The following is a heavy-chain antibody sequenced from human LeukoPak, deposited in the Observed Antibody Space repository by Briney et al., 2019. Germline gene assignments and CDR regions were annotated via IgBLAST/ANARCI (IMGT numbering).Heavy chain of an antibody. Sequence: GGSLRLSCAASGFTFSSYWMSWVRQAPGKGLEYVSAISSNGGRTYYANSVKGRFTISRDNSKNTLYLQVGSLTAEDMAVYYCARGRYYGSGSYPADYWGQGTLVTVSS. CDR3: ARGRYYGSGSYPADY. J-gene: IGHJ4*02. D-gene: IGHD3-10*01. CDR1: GFTFSSYW. V-gene: IGHV3-64*01. CDR2: ISSNGGRT.